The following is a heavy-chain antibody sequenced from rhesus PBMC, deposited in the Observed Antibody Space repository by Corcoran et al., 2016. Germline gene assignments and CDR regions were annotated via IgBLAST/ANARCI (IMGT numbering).Heavy chain of an antibody. D-gene: IGHD6-31*01. CDR1: GGSISDSYR. Sequence: QVQLQESGPGVVKPSETLSLTCAVSGGSISDSYRWSWIRQPPGKGLEWIGYIYGSSTSTNYHPSLKSRFTISKDTAKNQFSLKLSSVPAADTAVYYCAREGIAAAAPDYWGQGVLVTVSS. J-gene: IGHJ4*01. V-gene: IGHV4S10*01. CDR3: AREGIAAAAPDY. CDR2: IYGSSTST.